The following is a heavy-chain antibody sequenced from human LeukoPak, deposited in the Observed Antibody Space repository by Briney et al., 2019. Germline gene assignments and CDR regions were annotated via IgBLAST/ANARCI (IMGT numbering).Heavy chain of an antibody. CDR1: GGSFSGYY. D-gene: IGHD3-10*01. J-gene: IGHJ5*02. CDR2: ITHSGTT. CDR3: GRLITPTSGSNWFDP. V-gene: IGHV4-34*01. Sequence: NPPETLSLTCAVYGGSFSGYYWSWIRQPPGKGLEWIGEITHSGTTNYNPSLESRLTISIDTSKNQFSLKLSSVTAADTAVYYCGRLITPTSGSNWFDPWGQGTLVTVSS.